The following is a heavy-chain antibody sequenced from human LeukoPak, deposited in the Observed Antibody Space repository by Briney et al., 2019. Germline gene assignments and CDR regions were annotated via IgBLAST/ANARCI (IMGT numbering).Heavy chain of an antibody. CDR2: IYYSGST. Sequence: SETLSLTCTVSGGSISSYYWSWIRQPPGKGLEWIGYIYYSGSTNYNPSLKSRVTISVDTSKNQFSLKLSSVTAADTAVYYCARTTRDAFDIWGQGTVVTVSS. D-gene: IGHD1-1*01. CDR1: GGSISSYY. CDR3: ARTTRDAFDI. J-gene: IGHJ3*02. V-gene: IGHV4-59*01.